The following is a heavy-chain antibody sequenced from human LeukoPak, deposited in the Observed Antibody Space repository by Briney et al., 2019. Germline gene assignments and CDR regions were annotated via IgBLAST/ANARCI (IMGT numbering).Heavy chain of an antibody. CDR1: DDSLTIYY. CDR2: IDHTGST. V-gene: IGHV4-59*01. CDR3: ARGRVSSNTWYSTYYYYFYMDV. J-gene: IGHJ6*03. Sequence: SETLSLTCTVSDDSLTIYYWTWLRQPPGKGLEWIGYIDHTGSTNYNPSLNSRVTISRDTSKNHFSLELTSATAADTAVYFCARGRVSSNTWYSTYYYYFYMDVWGKGTTVTVSS. D-gene: IGHD6-13*01.